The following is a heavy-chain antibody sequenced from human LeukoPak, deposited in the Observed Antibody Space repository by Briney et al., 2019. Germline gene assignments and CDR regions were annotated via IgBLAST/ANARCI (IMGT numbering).Heavy chain of an antibody. V-gene: IGHV3-74*01. J-gene: IGHJ4*02. Sequence: GGSLRLSCAASGFTFRTYWMHWVRQAPGKGLVWVSRINTDGSSTTYADSVKGRFTISRDNAKNTLCLQMNSLRAEDTAMYYCASGRYDSSAYLDYWGQGTLVTVSS. CDR3: ASGRYDSSAYLDY. CDR1: GFTFRTYW. CDR2: INTDGSST. D-gene: IGHD3-22*01.